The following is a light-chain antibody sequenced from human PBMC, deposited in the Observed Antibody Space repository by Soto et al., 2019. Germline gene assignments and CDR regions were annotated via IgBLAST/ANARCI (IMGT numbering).Light chain of an antibody. Sequence: DVVMSQSPLTLPVTLGQPASISCRSSESLVFTDGNTYLSWFQQRPGQSPRRLIYKVSKRDSGVPDRFSGSGSGADFTLTISSLQSEDFAVSYCQHYVTWPLTFGGGTKVDIK. CDR2: KVS. V-gene: IGKV2-30*01. CDR1: ESLVFTDGNTY. J-gene: IGKJ4*01. CDR3: QHYVTWPLT.